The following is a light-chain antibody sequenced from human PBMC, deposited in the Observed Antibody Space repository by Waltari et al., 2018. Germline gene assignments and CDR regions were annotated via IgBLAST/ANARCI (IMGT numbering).Light chain of an antibody. Sequence: EIVLTQSPATLSLSPGERATLSCRASQSVSSYLGWYQQKPGQAPRLLIYEASNRATGIPARFSGSGSGTDFTLTISNLEPEDFAVYYCQQRSKWPLTFGGGTKVEIK. CDR3: QQRSKWPLT. CDR1: QSVSSY. J-gene: IGKJ4*01. V-gene: IGKV3-11*01. CDR2: EAS.